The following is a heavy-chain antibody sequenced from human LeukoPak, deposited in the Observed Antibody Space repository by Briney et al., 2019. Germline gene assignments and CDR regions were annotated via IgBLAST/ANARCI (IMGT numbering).Heavy chain of an antibody. V-gene: IGHV1-69*01. CDR2: IIPIFGTA. D-gene: IGHD2-8*02. J-gene: IGHJ3*02. CDR1: GGTFSSYA. CDR3: ARSGGVQLRSPRCGAFDI. Sequence: ASVKVSCKASGGTFSSYAISWVRQAPGQGLEWMGGIIPIFGTANYAQKFQGRVTITADESTSTAYMELSSLRSEDTAVYYCARSGGVQLRSPRCGAFDIWGQGTMVTVSS.